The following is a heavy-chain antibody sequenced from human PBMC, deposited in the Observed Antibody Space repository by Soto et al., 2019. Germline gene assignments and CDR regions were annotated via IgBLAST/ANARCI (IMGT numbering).Heavy chain of an antibody. J-gene: IGHJ3*02. V-gene: IGHV1-18*01. CDR1: GYNFILHG. CDR2: ISSYSGNT. Sequence: QAQLVQSVAEEKKVGASVKVSCKASGYNFILHGISWVRQAPGQGLEWMGWISSYSGNTDYAQNIQGRVTMTTDTSTGTVYMELRSLTSDDTAMYYCARVGYGGNSGAFDIWGQGTMVTVSS. D-gene: IGHD2-21*02. CDR3: ARVGYGGNSGAFDI.